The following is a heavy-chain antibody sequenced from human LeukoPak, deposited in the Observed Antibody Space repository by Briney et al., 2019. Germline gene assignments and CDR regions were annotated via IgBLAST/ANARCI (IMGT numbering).Heavy chain of an antibody. CDR2: ISSSSSTI. CDR1: GFTFSSYS. D-gene: IGHD2-2*01. Sequence: GGSLRLSCAASGFTFSSYSMNWVRQAPGKGLEWVSYISSSSSTIYYADSVKGRFTISRDNAKNSLYLQMNSLRAEDTAVYYCARGDDIVVVPAAMDYWGQGTLVTVSS. CDR3: ARGDDIVVVPAAMDY. V-gene: IGHV3-48*01. J-gene: IGHJ4*02.